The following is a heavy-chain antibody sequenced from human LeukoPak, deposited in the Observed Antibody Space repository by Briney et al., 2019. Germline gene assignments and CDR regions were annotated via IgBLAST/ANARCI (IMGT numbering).Heavy chain of an antibody. CDR1: GFTFNNYW. V-gene: IGHV3-7*01. D-gene: IGHD3-22*01. CDR2: TNEGESEK. J-gene: IGHJ4*02. Sequence: GGSLRLYCAASGFTFNNYWMSWVCQAPGKGREGVANTNEGESEKNYVDSVRGRFTISRDNAKTSLYLQLNSLRVDDTAVYYCARDRGYSTFDYWGQGTLVTVSS. CDR3: ARDRGYSTFDY.